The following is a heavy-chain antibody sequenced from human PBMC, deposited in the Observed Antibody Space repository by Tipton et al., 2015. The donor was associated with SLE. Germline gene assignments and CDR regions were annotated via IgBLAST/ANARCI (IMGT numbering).Heavy chain of an antibody. Sequence: TLSLTCTVSGGSITSTVSYWAWIRQPPGKGLEWIGSSDHSGDTYYSPSLKRRVAISVDMSKKQFSLSLSSVTAADTAVYFCARDLRSDWNYVIESWGQGTLVTVSS. D-gene: IGHD1-7*01. V-gene: IGHV4-39*07. CDR3: ARDLRSDWNYVIES. CDR1: GGSITSTVSY. CDR2: SDHSGDT. J-gene: IGHJ4*02.